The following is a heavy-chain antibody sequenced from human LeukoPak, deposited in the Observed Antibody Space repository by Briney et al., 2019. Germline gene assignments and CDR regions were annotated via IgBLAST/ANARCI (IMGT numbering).Heavy chain of an antibody. V-gene: IGHV3-48*03. J-gene: IGHJ3*02. CDR2: ISSSGSTI. D-gene: IGHD4-17*01. CDR3: AREVPMTTVTTEDAFDI. CDR1: GFTFSSYE. Sequence: GGSLRLSCAASGFTFSSYEMNWVRQAPGKGLEWVSYISSSGSTIYYADSVKGRFTISRDNAKNSLYLHMNSLRAEDTAVYYCAREVPMTTVTTEDAFDIWGQGTMVTVSS.